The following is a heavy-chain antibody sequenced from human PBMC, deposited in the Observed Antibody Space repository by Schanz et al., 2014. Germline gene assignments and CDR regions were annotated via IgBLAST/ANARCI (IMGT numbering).Heavy chain of an antibody. Sequence: EVQLVESGGIVVRPGGSLRLSCAASGFTFDDYTMHWIRQPPGKGLEWVSLISWNGGTTYYADSVKGRFTISRDNXXXXXYLQMDRLTTXXXXXXXCVKDRPEGYDSHSFDYWGQGTLVTVSS. CDR1: GFTFDDYT. V-gene: IGHV3-43*01. D-gene: IGHD5-12*01. CDR2: ISWNGGTT. J-gene: IGHJ4*02. CDR3: VKDRPEGYDSHSFDY.